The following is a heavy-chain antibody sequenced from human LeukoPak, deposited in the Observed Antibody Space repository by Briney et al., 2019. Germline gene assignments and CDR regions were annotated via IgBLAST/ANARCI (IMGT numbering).Heavy chain of an antibody. CDR3: AREARRSARDFDY. V-gene: IGHV3-11*01. CDR1: GFSFSDFY. CDR2: IGTRSNPI. J-gene: IGHJ4*02. Sequence: GGSLRLSCAASGFSFSDFYMSWIRQAPGMGLEWISYIGTRSNPIYYADSVKGRFTISRDDAKNSLYLQMNSLRDEDTAVYFCAREARRSARDFDYWGQGILVTVSS.